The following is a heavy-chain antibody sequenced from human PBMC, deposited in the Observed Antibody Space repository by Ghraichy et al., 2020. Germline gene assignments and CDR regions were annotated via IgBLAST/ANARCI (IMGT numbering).Heavy chain of an antibody. CDR2: IWYDGNDE. CDR1: GFTFSDYG. V-gene: IGHV3-30*02. Sequence: GESLNISCAASGFTFSDYGLHWVRQAPGKGLEWVAFIWYDGNDEYYADSVKGRFTISKDNSKNTLFLQMNSLRPKDTAVYYCAKDGAYCGSGAFRGPDYWGQGTLVTVSP. J-gene: IGHJ4*02. CDR3: AKDGAYCGSGAFRGPDY. D-gene: IGHD3-10*01.